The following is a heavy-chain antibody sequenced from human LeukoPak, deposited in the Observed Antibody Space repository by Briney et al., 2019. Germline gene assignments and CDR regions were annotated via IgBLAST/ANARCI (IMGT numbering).Heavy chain of an antibody. CDR1: GGSISSYY. V-gene: IGHV4-59*01. Sequence: SETLSLTCTVSGGSISSYYWSWIRQPPGKGLEWIGYIYYSGSTNYNPSLKSRVTISVDTSKNQFSLKLSSVTAADTAVYYCAAAGSRVRRYFQHWGQGALVTVSS. CDR3: AAAGSRVRRYFQH. CDR2: IYYSGST. D-gene: IGHD3-16*01. J-gene: IGHJ1*01.